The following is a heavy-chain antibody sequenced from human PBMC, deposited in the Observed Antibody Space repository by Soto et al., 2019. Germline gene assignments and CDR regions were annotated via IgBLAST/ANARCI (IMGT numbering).Heavy chain of an antibody. CDR2: IWYDGSNK. D-gene: IGHD1-26*01. Sequence: QVQLVESGGGVVQPGRSLRLSCAASGFTFSSYGMHWVRQAPGKGLEWVAVIWYDGSNKYYADSVKGRFTISRDNSKNTLYLQMNSLRAEDTAVYYCARADRTLSGSPLDDAFDIWGQGTMVTVSS. J-gene: IGHJ3*02. CDR3: ARADRTLSGSPLDDAFDI. CDR1: GFTFSSYG. V-gene: IGHV3-33*01.